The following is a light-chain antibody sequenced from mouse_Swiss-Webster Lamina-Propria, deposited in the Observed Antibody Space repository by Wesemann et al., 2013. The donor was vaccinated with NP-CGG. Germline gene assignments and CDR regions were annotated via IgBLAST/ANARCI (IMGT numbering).Light chain of an antibody. CDR1: GNIHNY. Sequence: DIQMTQSPAPYLHLWEKLSPSTCRASGNIHNYLAWYQQKQGKSPQLLVYNAKTLADGVPSRFSGSGSGTQYFLKINSLQPEDFGSYYCQHFWSTPYTFGGGDQAGNKT. J-gene: IGKJ2*01. CDR3: QHFWSTPYT. CDR2: NAK. V-gene: IGKV12-41*01.